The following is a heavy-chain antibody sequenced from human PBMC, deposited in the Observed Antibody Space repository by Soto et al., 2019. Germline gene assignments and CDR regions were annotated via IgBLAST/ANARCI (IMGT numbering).Heavy chain of an antibody. D-gene: IGHD6-6*01. CDR1: GFTFSSYA. CDR2: ISYDGSNK. J-gene: IGHJ4*02. CDR3: ARGPSSIAAPFFDY. Sequence: VQLVESGGGVVQPGRSLRLSCAASGFTFSSYAMHWVRQAPGKGLEWVAVISYDGSNKYYADSVKGRFTISRDNSKNTLYLQMNSLRAEDTAVYYCARGPSSIAAPFFDYWGQGTLVTVSS. V-gene: IGHV3-30-3*01.